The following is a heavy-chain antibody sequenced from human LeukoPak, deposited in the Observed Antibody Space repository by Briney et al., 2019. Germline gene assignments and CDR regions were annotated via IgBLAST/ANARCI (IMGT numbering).Heavy chain of an antibody. Sequence: SETLSLTCTVSGGSISSGSYYWSWIRQPAGKGLEWIGRIYTSGSTNYNPSLKSRVTISVDTSKNQFSLKLSSVTAADTAVYYCERDPPQTTVVTGDAFDIWGQGTMVTVSS. J-gene: IGHJ3*02. D-gene: IGHD4-23*01. CDR2: IYTSGST. CDR3: ERDPPQTTVVTGDAFDI. CDR1: GGSISSGSYY. V-gene: IGHV4-61*02.